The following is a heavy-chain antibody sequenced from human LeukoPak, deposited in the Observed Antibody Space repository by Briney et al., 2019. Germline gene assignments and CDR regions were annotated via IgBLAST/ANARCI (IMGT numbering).Heavy chain of an antibody. CDR3: AREIYYDSSGYYDY. V-gene: IGHV3-21*01. J-gene: IGHJ4*02. D-gene: IGHD3-22*01. CDR1: GFTFSSYS. CDR2: ISSSSSYI. Sequence: PGGSLRLSCAASGFTFSSYSMNWVRQAPGRGLEWVSSISSSSSYIYYADSVKGRFTVSRDNAKNSLYLQMNSLRAEDTAVYYCAREIYYDSSGYYDYWGQGTLVTVSS.